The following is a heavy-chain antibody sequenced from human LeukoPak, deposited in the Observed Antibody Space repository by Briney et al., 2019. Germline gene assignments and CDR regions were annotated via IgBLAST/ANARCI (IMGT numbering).Heavy chain of an antibody. V-gene: IGHV3-48*01. D-gene: IGHD6-13*01. Sequence: GESLRLSCAASGFAFSSYSMNWVRQAPGKGLEWVSYISSSSSTIYYADSVKGRFTISRDNAKSSLYLQMNSLRAEDTAVYYCARAGITTTGPLFQHWGQGTLVTVSS. J-gene: IGHJ1*01. CDR3: ARAGITTTGPLFQH. CDR1: GFAFSSYS. CDR2: ISSSSSTI.